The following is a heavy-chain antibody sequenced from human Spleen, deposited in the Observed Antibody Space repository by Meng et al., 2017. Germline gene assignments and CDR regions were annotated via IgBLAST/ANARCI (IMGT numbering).Heavy chain of an antibody. V-gene: IGHV1-2*06. CDR1: GYNFPDYY. J-gene: IGHJ4*02. CDR2: IDPKNGDT. Sequence: QVQLVQSGAEVKKPGASVKVSCKPSGYNFPDYYIHWVRQAPGQGLEWMGRIDPKNGDTHYAQKFQGRVTMTGDTSISTAYMDLSGLRSDDTAVYYCVRDEDISAAGYLFGDYWGQGTLVTVSS. CDR3: VRDEDISAAGYLFGDY. D-gene: IGHD6-13*01.